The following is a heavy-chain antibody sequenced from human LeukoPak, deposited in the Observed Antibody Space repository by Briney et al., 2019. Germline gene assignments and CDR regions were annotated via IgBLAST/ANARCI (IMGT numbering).Heavy chain of an antibody. V-gene: IGHV3-23*01. Sequence: GGSLRLSCAASGFNFSSYAMSWVRQAPGKGLEWVSAISGSGGSTYYADSVKGRFTISRDNSKNTLYLQMNSLRAEDTAVYYCAKMDSGSYFLPLGYWGQGTLVTVSS. CDR1: GFNFSSYA. CDR3: AKMDSGSYFLPLGY. J-gene: IGHJ4*02. CDR2: ISGSGGST. D-gene: IGHD1-26*01.